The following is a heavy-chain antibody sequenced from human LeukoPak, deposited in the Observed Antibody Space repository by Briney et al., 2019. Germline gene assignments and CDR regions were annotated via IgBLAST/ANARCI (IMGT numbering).Heavy chain of an antibody. D-gene: IGHD2-15*01. V-gene: IGHV3-33*01. CDR3: ARGHTGYCSGGSCYAPGFMFYY. Sequence: GGSLRLSCAASGFTFSSYGMHWVRQAPGKGLEWVAVIWYDGSNKYYADSVKGRFTISRDNAKNSLYLQMNSLRAEDTAVYYCARGHTGYCSGGSCYAPGFMFYYWGQGTLVTVSS. CDR1: GFTFSSYG. J-gene: IGHJ4*02. CDR2: IWYDGSNK.